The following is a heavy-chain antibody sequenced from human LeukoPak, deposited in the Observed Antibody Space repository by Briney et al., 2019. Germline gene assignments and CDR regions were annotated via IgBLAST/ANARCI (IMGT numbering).Heavy chain of an antibody. J-gene: IGHJ5*02. Sequence: GSLRLSCAASGFTFNNYAMNWVRQSPGKGLEWVSVISGGGDSTYYADPVKGRFTISGDNSKDTLYLQMNSLRAEDTALYYCAKGVVPTAMWGGFDPWGQGTLVTVSS. V-gene: IGHV3-23*01. CDR1: GFTFNNYA. CDR3: AKGVVPTAMWGGFDP. CDR2: ISGGGDST. D-gene: IGHD2-2*01.